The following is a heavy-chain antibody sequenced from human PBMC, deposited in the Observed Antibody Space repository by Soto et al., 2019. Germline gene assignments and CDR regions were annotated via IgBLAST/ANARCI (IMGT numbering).Heavy chain of an antibody. CDR3: ARTQGSGVSDS. D-gene: IGHD3-3*01. CDR2: IYYSGNT. V-gene: IGHV4-61*01. J-gene: IGHJ4*02. CDR1: GGSVSSGSYY. Sequence: PSETLSLTCTVSGGSVSSGSYYWSWIRQPPGKGLEWIGYIYYSGNTNYNPSLKSRVTISLDTSKNQFSLRMSSVTAADTAVYYCARTQGSGVSDSWGQGTLVTVSS.